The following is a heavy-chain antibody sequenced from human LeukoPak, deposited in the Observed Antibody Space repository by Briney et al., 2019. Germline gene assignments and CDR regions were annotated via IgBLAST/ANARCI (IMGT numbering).Heavy chain of an antibody. D-gene: IGHD1-1*01. CDR2: ISYSGST. Sequence: SETLSLTCTVSGGSISSYYWSRIRQPPGKGLEWIGYISYSGSTNFNPSLKSRVTISVDTSKNQFSLKLSSVTAADTAVYYCAREGTAGTNLNWFDPWGQGTLVTVSS. CDR1: GGSISSYY. CDR3: AREGTAGTNLNWFDP. V-gene: IGHV4-59*01. J-gene: IGHJ5*02.